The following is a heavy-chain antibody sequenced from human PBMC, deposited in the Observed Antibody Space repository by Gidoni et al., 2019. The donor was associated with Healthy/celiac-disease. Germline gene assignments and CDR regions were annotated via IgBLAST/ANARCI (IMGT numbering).Heavy chain of an antibody. J-gene: IGHJ4*02. CDR1: GFTFSSYA. CDR3: ATNLTLGGVNLDY. V-gene: IGHV3-23*01. CDR2: ISTSGGSP. Sequence: EVQLLESGGGLVQPGGSLRLSCAASGFTFSSYAMSWVRQAPGKGLEWVSTISTSGGSPYYADSVKGRFTISRDNSKNTLYLQMNSLRAEDTAVYNCATNLTLGGVNLDYWGQGTLVTVSS. D-gene: IGHD3-16*01.